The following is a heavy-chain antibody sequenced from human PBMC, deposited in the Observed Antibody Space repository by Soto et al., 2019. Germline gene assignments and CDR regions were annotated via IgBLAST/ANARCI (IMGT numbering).Heavy chain of an antibody. CDR1: GDSITNSRW. V-gene: IGHV4-4*02. CDR2: ILHSGET. D-gene: IGHD6-19*01. CDR3: AYSTGWYRHDV. Sequence: QVQLQESGPGLVKPSGTLSLTCAVSGDSITNSRWWTWVRQPPGKGLEWIGDILHSGETNYNPSLKSRVFISVDKSQNQFSLRVSFVTAADTAVYYCAYSTGWYRHDVWGQGTLVTVSS. J-gene: IGHJ3*01.